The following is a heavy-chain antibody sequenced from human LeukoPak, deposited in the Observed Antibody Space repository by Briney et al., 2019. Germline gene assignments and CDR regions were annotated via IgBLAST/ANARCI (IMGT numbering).Heavy chain of an antibody. CDR2: INPNSGGT. CDR3: ASQGTYYYDSSGYYYFDY. Sequence: ASVKVSCKASGYTFTGYYMHWVRQAPGQGLEWMGWINPNSGGTNYAQKFQGRVTMTRDTSISTAYMELSRLRSDDTAVYYCASQGTYYYDSSGYYYFDYWGQGTLVTVSS. D-gene: IGHD3-22*01. CDR1: GYTFTGYY. J-gene: IGHJ4*02. V-gene: IGHV1-2*02.